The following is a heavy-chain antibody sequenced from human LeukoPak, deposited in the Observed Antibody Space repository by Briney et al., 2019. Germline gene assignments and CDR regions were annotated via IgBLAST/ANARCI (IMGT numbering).Heavy chain of an antibody. D-gene: IGHD3-3*01. CDR2: ISYDGSNK. CDR3: ARANTYYDFWGNFDY. V-gene: IGHV3-30*01. CDR1: GFTFSSYA. J-gene: IGHJ4*02. Sequence: PGGSLRLSCAASGFTFSSYAMHWVRRAPGKGLEWVAVISYDGSNKYYADSVKGRFTISRDNSKNTLYLQMNSLRAEDTAVYYCARANTYYDFWGNFDYWGQGTLVTVSS.